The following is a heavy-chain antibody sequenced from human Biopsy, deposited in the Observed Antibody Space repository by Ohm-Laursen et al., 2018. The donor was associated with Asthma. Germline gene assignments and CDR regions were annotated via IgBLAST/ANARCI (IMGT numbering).Heavy chain of an antibody. CDR1: GYTFISFA. V-gene: IGHV1-3*04. J-gene: IGHJ3*01. Sequence: ASVKVSCKASGYTFISFAIHWMRQAPGQRLEWMGWVNTGNGDTKYSQKFQGRVTITRDTSASTAYMELRSLRSEDTATYYCARTYYDFLTGQVKDVFGVWGQGTMVTVSS. CDR2: VNTGNGDT. D-gene: IGHD3-9*01. CDR3: ARTYYDFLTGQVKDVFGV.